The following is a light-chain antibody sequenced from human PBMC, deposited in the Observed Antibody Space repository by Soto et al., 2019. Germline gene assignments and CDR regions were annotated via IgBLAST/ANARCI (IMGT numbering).Light chain of an antibody. CDR2: DAS. CDR3: HQYNIVST. CDR1: QSIRYW. Sequence: DIQMTHSPSTLSASVGARVTITCRASQSIRYWVAWYQHKPGKAPKLLIYDASTLESGVPTRFSGSGSGTEFTITISRLHPDDFAAYFLHQYNIVSTFVHGTKVEI. J-gene: IGKJ1*01. V-gene: IGKV1-5*01.